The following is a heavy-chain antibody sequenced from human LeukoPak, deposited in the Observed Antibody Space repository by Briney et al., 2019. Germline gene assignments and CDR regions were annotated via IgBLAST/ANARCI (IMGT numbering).Heavy chain of an antibody. D-gene: IGHD2-15*01. CDR1: GGSFSGYY. Sequence: PSETLSLTCAVYGGSFSGYYWSWIRQPPGKGLEWIGEINHSGSTNYNPSLKSRVTISVDTSKNQFSLKLSSVTVADTAVYYCARGLRYDPWGQGTLVTVSS. CDR3: ARGLRYDP. J-gene: IGHJ5*02. CDR2: INHSGST. V-gene: IGHV4-34*01.